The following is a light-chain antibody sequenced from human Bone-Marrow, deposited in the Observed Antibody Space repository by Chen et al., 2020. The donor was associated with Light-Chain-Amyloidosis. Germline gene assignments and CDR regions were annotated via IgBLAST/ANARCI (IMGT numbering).Light chain of an antibody. V-gene: IGLV3-25*03. CDR3: QSADSSGTYEVI. CDR2: RDT. J-gene: IGLJ2*01. CDR1: DLPTKY. Sequence: SYELTQSPSVSVSPGQTARITCSGDDLPTKYAYWYQQKPGQAPVMVIHRDTARPSGISEQFSGSSSGTTATLTISGVQAEDEADYHCQSADSSGTYEVIFGGGTKLTV.